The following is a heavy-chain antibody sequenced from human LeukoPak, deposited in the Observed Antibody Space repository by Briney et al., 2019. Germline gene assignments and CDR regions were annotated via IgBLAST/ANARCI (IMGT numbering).Heavy chain of an antibody. CDR1: GFTFSNSG. D-gene: IGHD3-22*01. V-gene: IGHV3-30*02. Sequence: GGSLRLSCATSGFTFSNSGMHWIRQAPGKGLEWVAFIRSDESDKYYAESVKGRFSISRDNSKNTLYLQMNSLRAEDTAVYYCAKRPPEGRYNPLVRPYYYDSSGYDYVWGKGTTVTVSS. CDR2: IRSDESDK. CDR3: AKRPPEGRYNPLVRPYYYDSSGYDYV. J-gene: IGHJ6*04.